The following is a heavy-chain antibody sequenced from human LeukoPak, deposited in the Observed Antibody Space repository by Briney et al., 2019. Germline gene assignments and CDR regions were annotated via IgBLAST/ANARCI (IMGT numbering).Heavy chain of an antibody. J-gene: IGHJ4*02. V-gene: IGHV1-2*02. D-gene: IGHD6-13*01. CDR2: VNPNSGDT. Sequence: GASVKVSCKASGYTFTCFYIHWVRQAPRQGLEWMGWVNPNSGDTNYAQKFQGRVTMTRDTSINAAYMELSRLRSDDTAVFYCTRRTGGFSSSPYDYWGQGTLVTVSS. CDR3: TRRTGGFSSSPYDY. CDR1: GYTFTCFY.